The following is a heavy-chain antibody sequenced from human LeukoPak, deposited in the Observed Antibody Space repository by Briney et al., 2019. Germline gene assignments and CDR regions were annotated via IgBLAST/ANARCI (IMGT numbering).Heavy chain of an antibody. CDR2: INPSGGST. CDR1: GYTFTSYY. V-gene: IGHV1-46*01. Sequence: ASVKVSCKASGYTFTSYYMHWVRQAPGQGLEWMGIINPSGGSTSYAQKFQGRVTMTRDMSTSTVYMELSSLRSDDTAVYYCARVPDTGGLDYWGQGTLVTVSS. CDR3: ARVPDTGGLDY. J-gene: IGHJ4*02. D-gene: IGHD5-18*01.